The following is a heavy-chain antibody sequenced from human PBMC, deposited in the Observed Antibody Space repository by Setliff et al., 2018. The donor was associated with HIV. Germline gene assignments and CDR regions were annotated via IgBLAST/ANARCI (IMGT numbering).Heavy chain of an antibody. D-gene: IGHD7-27*01. V-gene: IGHV1-2*02. CDR2: SMPNSGGT. CDR1: GYTLTDYY. CDR3: ARNPNQRKRWSPGETWFDT. J-gene: IGHJ5*02. Sequence: ASVKVSCKASGYTLTDYYMHWVRQVPGRGLEWMGWSMPNSGGTDYAQKFRGIITMSRATSHINRHRDRPVTTVYMELARRTSDETAIYYCARNPNQRKRWSPGETWFDTWGQGTVVTV.